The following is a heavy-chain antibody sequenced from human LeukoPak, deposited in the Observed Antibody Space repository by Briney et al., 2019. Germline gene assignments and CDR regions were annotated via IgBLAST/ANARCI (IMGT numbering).Heavy chain of an antibody. CDR2: IDPSDSYT. D-gene: IGHD3-10*01. Sequence: GESLKISCKGSGYSFTSYWISWVRQMPGKGLEWMGRIDPSDSYTNYSPSFQGHVTISADKSISTAYLQWSSLKASDTAMYYCARRLSGCYGSGSLSVDYWGQGTLVTVSS. CDR3: ARRLSGCYGSGSLSVDY. V-gene: IGHV5-10-1*01. CDR1: GYSFTSYW. J-gene: IGHJ4*02.